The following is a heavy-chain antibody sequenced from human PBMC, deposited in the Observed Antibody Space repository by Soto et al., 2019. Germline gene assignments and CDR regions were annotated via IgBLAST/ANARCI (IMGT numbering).Heavy chain of an antibody. V-gene: IGHV4-4*02. CDR3: ARTYYYDSSGRPRSAFDI. J-gene: IGHJ3*02. D-gene: IGHD3-22*01. CDR2: IYHSGST. CDR1: GGSISSSNW. Sequence: ASETLSLTCAVSGGSISSSNWWSWVRQPPGKGLEWIGEIYHSGSTNYNPSLKSRVTISVDKSKNQFSLKLSSVTAADTAVYYCARTYYYDSSGRPRSAFDIWGQGTMVTVSS.